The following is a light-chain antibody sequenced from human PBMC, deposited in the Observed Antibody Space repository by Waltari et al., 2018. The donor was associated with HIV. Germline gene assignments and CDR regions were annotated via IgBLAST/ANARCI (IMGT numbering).Light chain of an antibody. V-gene: IGLV1-44*01. Sequence: QSVLTQPPSASGTPGQRFTISCSGSSPHIGSTPVNRYQHSQGTARNLLIYSNNQRPAGVLDRFAGSKSGTSASLAISGLQSEDEADYYCAAWDDSVNGPVFGGGTKLTVL. CDR2: SNN. J-gene: IGLJ3*02. CDR3: AAWDDSVNGPV. CDR1: SPHIGSTP.